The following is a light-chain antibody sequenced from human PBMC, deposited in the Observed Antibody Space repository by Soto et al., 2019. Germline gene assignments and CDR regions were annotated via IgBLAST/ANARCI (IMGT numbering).Light chain of an antibody. V-gene: IGKV3-11*01. CDR1: QSVSNY. J-gene: IGKJ5*01. CDR3: QQRSNWPPLIT. Sequence: EIVLTQSPATLSLSPVERATLSCRASQSVSNYLAWYQQKPGQAPRLLIYDASNRATGIPARFSGSGSGTDFTLTISSLEPEDFAIYYCQQRSNWPPLITFGQGTRLEIK. CDR2: DAS.